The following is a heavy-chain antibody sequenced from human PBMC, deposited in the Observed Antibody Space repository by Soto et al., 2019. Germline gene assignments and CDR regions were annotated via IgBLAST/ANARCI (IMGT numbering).Heavy chain of an antibody. CDR1: GFTFSSYS. CDR2: ISSSSYI. J-gene: IGHJ5*02. D-gene: IGHD3-9*01. Sequence: GGSLRLSCAASGFTFSSYSMNWVRQAPGKGLEWVSSISSSSYIYYADSVKGRFTISRDNAKNSLYLQMNSLRAEDTAVYYCARPYDILTGYPLDPWGQGTLVTVSS. CDR3: ARPYDILTGYPLDP. V-gene: IGHV3-21*01.